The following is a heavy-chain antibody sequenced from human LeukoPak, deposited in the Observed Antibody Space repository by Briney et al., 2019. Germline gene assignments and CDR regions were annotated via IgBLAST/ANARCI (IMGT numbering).Heavy chain of an antibody. Sequence: PSETLSLTWTVSGGSISSGDYYWSWIRQLPGKGLEWIGYIYYSGSTYYNPSLKSRVTISVDTSKNQFSLKLSSVTAADTAVYYCAREGSSGSFDYWGQGTLVTVSS. CDR1: GGSISSGDYY. J-gene: IGHJ4*02. CDR3: AREGSSGSFDY. V-gene: IGHV4-30-4*01. CDR2: IYYSGST. D-gene: IGHD3-10*01.